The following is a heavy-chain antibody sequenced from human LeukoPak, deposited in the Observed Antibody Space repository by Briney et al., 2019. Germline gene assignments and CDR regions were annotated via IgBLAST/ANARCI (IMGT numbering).Heavy chain of an antibody. V-gene: IGHV3-7*05. D-gene: IGHD2/OR15-2a*01. CDR2: IKQDGSEK. Sequence: GGSLRLSCAASGFTFSNYWMSWVRQAPGKGLEWVANIKQDGSEKYYVDSVKGRFTISRDNAKNSLYLQMNSLRAEDTAVYYCTTFYTRLTDYWGQGTLVTVSS. CDR3: TTFYTRLTDY. J-gene: IGHJ4*02. CDR1: GFTFSNYW.